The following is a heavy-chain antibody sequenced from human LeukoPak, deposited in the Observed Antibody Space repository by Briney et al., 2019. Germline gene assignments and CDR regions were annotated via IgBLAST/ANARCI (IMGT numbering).Heavy chain of an antibody. Sequence: GGSLRLSCAASGFTFSSYAMSWVRQAPGKGLEWVSTISNSDGNTYYADSVKGRFTISRDNAKNTLYLQMNSLRAEDTAVYYCARDRYCSGGSCYTFDYWGQGTLVTVSS. V-gene: IGHV3-23*01. J-gene: IGHJ4*02. CDR2: ISNSDGNT. CDR1: GFTFSSYA. D-gene: IGHD2-15*01. CDR3: ARDRYCSGGSCYTFDY.